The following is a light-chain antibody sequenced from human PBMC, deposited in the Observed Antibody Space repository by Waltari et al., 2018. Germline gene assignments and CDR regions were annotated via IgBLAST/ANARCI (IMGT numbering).Light chain of an antibody. J-gene: IGKJ1*01. V-gene: IGKV3-20*01. CDR1: QSV. CDR3: QQPGRSPT. CDR2: GAS. Sequence: EIVLTQSPATLSLSPGERATLSCRASQSVAWYQQKPGQAPRLLVYGASTRATGSPDRFSGTGFGTDFTLTISSLEPEDFAIYYCQQPGRSPTFGQGTKVEIK.